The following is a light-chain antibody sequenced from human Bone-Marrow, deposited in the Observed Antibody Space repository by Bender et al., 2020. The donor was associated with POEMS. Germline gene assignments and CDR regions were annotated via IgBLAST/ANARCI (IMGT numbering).Light chain of an antibody. CDR3: CSYAGTFYI. CDR2: HVD. V-gene: IGLV2-11*01. Sequence: QSALTQPRSVSGSPGQSVTISCTGTSSDVGGYKYVSWYQQHPGKVPKLMIYHVDKRPSGVPDRFSGSKSGNTASLTISGLQAEDEADYYCCSYAGTFYIFGTGTQVTVL. J-gene: IGLJ1*01. CDR1: SSDVGGYKY.